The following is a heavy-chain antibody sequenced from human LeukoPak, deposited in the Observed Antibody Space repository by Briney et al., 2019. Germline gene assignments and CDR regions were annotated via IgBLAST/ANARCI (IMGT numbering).Heavy chain of an antibody. CDR3: AKDPPNYDSSGYQWGVY. J-gene: IGHJ4*02. V-gene: IGHV3-74*01. D-gene: IGHD3-22*01. Sequence: GGSLRLSCVASGFTFSSYWMHWVRQDPRKGLVWVSRINGDGRNINYADSVRGRFTISRDNAKNTLYLQMNSLRAEDTAVYYCAKDPPNYDSSGYQWGVYWGQGTLVTVSS. CDR2: INGDGRNI. CDR1: GFTFSSYW.